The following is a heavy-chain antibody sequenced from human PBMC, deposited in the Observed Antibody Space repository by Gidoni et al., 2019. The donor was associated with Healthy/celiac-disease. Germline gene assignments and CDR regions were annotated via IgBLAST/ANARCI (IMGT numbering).Heavy chain of an antibody. Sequence: EVQLLESGGVLVQPGGSLRLSCAAAGFTVSCYAMSWVRQAPGKGLEWVSAISGSGGSTYYAAYVKGRFTISRDNSKNTLYLQMNSLRAEDTAVYYCAKDRVNTMIVVVITDYYGMDVWGQGTTVTVSS. V-gene: IGHV3-23*01. CDR3: AKDRVNTMIVVVITDYYGMDV. J-gene: IGHJ6*02. CDR1: GFTVSCYA. D-gene: IGHD3-22*01. CDR2: ISGSGGST.